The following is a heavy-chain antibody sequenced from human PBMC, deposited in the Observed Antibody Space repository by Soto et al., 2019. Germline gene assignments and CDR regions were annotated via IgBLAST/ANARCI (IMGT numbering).Heavy chain of an antibody. J-gene: IGHJ4*02. CDR2: TYHSGST. V-gene: IGHV4-4*02. Sequence: QVQLQESGPGLVEPSGTLSLTCTVSGGSISTDNWWSWVRQPPGKGLGWIGETYHSGSTHYNPSPKSRVTISVDNSTNQFSLTLSSTTAADTGVYYCAKDTHWGLGYWGQGTLVTVSS. CDR3: AKDTHWGLGY. CDR1: GGSISTDNW. D-gene: IGHD7-27*01.